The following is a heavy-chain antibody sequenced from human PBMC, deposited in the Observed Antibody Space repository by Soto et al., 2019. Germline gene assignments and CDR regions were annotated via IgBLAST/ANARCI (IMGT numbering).Heavy chain of an antibody. D-gene: IGHD6-25*01. V-gene: IGHV1-69*05. Sequence: GASVKVSCKASGGTFSSYAISWVRQAPGQGLEWMGGIIPIFGTADYAQKFQGRVTVTRNTSISTVYMELSGLRPDDTAVYYCARRKERSGPHNFDYWGQGSQVTVSS. CDR1: GGTFSSYA. J-gene: IGHJ4*02. CDR2: IIPIFGTA. CDR3: ARRKERSGPHNFDY.